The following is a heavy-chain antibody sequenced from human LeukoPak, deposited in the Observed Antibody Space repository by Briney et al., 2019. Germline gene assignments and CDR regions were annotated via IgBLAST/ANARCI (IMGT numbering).Heavy chain of an antibody. Sequence: SETLSLTCTVSGGSISSYYWSWIRQPPGKGLEWIGYISYSGSTNYNPSLKSRVTISVDTSKNQFSLKLSSVTAADTAVYYCARGPLRHYYGSGDDAFDIWGQGTMVTVSS. CDR2: ISYSGST. CDR1: GGSISSYY. CDR3: ARGPLRHYYGSGDDAFDI. D-gene: IGHD3-10*01. J-gene: IGHJ3*02. V-gene: IGHV4-59*01.